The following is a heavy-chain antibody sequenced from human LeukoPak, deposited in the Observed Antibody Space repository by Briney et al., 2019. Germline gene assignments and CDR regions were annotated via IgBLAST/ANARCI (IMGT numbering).Heavy chain of an antibody. J-gene: IGHJ4*02. CDR1: GFIFSGYG. CDR2: IRYEGSNK. D-gene: IGHD6-13*01. CDR3: AKESDVAAAGIDY. V-gene: IGHV3-30*02. Sequence: PGGSLRLSCAASGFIFSGYGMHWVRQAPGKGLQWVTFIRYEGSNKYYADSVKGRFTISRDNSKNTLSLQMNSLRVEDTAVYYCAKESDVAAAGIDYWGQGTLVTVSS.